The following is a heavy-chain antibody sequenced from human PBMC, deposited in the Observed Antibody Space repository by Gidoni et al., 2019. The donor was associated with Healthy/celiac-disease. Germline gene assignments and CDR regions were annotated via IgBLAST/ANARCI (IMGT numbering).Heavy chain of an antibody. D-gene: IGHD2-8*01. V-gene: IGHV4-31*03. Sequence: QVQLQESGPGLVKPSQTLSLTCTVAGGSISSGGYYWSWIRQHPGKGLEWIGYIYYSGSTYYTPSLKSRVTLSVDTSKTQFSLKLSSVTAADTAVYYCASTPRLMVYRGSFDYWGQGTLVTVSS. CDR3: ASTPRLMVYRGSFDY. CDR1: GGSISSGGYY. CDR2: IYYSGST. J-gene: IGHJ4*02.